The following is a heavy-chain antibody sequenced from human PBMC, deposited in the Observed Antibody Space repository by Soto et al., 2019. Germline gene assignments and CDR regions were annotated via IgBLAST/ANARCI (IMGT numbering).Heavy chain of an antibody. D-gene: IGHD2-8*01. Sequence: SETLSLTCIVSGGSINSSPSYWVLIRQPPGKGLEWIGSISDAGSTYYNPSLRGRVTISVDKSKNQCSLKLTSVTAADTAVYYCARSVEFCSDVCVTFDYWGQGILVTVSS. V-gene: IGHV4-39*01. CDR2: ISDAGST. J-gene: IGHJ4*02. CDR1: GGSINSSPSY. CDR3: ARSVEFCSDVCVTFDY.